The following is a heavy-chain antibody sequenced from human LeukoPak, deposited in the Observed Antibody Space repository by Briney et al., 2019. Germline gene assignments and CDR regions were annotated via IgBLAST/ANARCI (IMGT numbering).Heavy chain of an antibody. CDR1: GFTFSSYA. D-gene: IGHD2-15*01. Sequence: GGSLRLSCAASGFTFSSYAMHWVRQAPGKGLEWVSSISSSSSYIYYADSVKGRFTISRDNAKNSLYLQMNSLRAEDTAVYYCARDAVVVVAASGPGYYFDYWGQGTLVTVSS. J-gene: IGHJ4*02. V-gene: IGHV3-21*01. CDR2: ISSSSSYI. CDR3: ARDAVVVVAASGPGYYFDY.